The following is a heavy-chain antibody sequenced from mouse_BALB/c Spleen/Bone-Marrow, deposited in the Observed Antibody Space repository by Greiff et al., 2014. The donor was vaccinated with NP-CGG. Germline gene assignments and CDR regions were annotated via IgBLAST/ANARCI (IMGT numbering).Heavy chain of an antibody. D-gene: IGHD2-3*01. J-gene: IGHJ3*01. CDR3: SRLGYYGGFAY. CDR2: INPDSSTI. Sequence: VQLKESGGGLVQPGGSLKLSCAASGFDFSRYWMSWVRQAPGKGLEWIGEINPDSSTINYTPSLKYKFIISRDNAKNTLYLQMSKARSEDTALYYCSRLGYYGGFAYWGQGTLVTVSA. V-gene: IGHV4-1*02. CDR1: GFDFSRYW.